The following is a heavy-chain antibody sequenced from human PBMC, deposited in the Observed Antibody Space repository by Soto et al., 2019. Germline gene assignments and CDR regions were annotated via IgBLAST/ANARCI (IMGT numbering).Heavy chain of an antibody. CDR1: GVSISSGNSH. CDR2: IYSSGNT. V-gene: IGHV4-31*03. D-gene: IGHD3-10*02. Sequence: QVQLQESGPGLVQPSQTLSLTCTVSGVSISSGNSHWNWIRQHPGRGLEWIGSIYSSGNTYYSPALMSRLLISTDTSKNRLSLTLTSVTAADTAVYYCARVYSNSTNHYFPGWFDPWGRGTLVTVSS. CDR3: ARVYSNSTNHYFPGWFDP. J-gene: IGHJ5*02.